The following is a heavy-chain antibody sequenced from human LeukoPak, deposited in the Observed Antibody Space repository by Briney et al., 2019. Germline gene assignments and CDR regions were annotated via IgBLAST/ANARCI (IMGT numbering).Heavy chain of an antibody. D-gene: IGHD3-3*01. J-gene: IGHJ6*02. V-gene: IGHV4-4*07. CDR3: ARGSDDKYAIDV. Sequence: SETLSLTCMVSVGAISTYYWSWIRQPAGKGLEWIGRIYISGSTNYKPSLRSRITMSVDTSKNQFSLKLNSVTAADTAVYYCARGSDDKYAIDVWGQGTTVTVSS. CDR2: IYISGST. CDR1: VGAISTYY.